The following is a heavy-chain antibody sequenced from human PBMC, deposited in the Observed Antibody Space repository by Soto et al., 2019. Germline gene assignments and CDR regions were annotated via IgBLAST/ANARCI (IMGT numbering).Heavy chain of an antibody. CDR2: IYPGDSDT. J-gene: IGHJ4*02. D-gene: IGHD3-10*01. Sequence: GESLKISCKGSGYSFTSYWIGWVRQMPGKGLEWMGIIYPGDSDTRYSPSFQGQVTTSADKSISTAYLQWSSLKASDTAMYYCARPTLVRGVIQYYFDYWGQGTLVTDSS. CDR3: ARPTLVRGVIQYYFDY. CDR1: GYSFTSYW. V-gene: IGHV5-51*01.